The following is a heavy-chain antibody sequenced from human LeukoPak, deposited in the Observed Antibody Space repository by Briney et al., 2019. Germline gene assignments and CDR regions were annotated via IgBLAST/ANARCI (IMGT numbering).Heavy chain of an antibody. Sequence: GGSLRLSCALSGFTFSRHGMHWVRQAPGKGLEWVAIISNDGSRKYYAHSVEGRFTISRDNSKNTLYLQMDSLRAEDTAVYYCARDRAWNYFDYWGQGTLVTVSS. V-gene: IGHV3-30*03. CDR3: ARDRAWNYFDY. CDR2: ISNDGSRK. J-gene: IGHJ4*02. D-gene: IGHD3-3*01. CDR1: GFTFSRHG.